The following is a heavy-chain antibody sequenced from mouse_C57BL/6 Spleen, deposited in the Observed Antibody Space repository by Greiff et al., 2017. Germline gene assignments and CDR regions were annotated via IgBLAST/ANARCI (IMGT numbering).Heavy chain of an antibody. CDR1: GFTFSDYY. D-gene: IGHD2-4*01. V-gene: IGHV5-16*01. CDR2: INSDGSSN. CDR3: AREGDYGYAMDY. J-gene: IGHJ4*01. Sequence: EVMLVESEGGLVQPGRSMKLSCTASGFTFSDYYMAWVRQVPEKGLEWVANINSDGSSNYYLDSLKSRFIISRDNAKNILYMQMSSLKSEDTATYYCAREGDYGYAMDYWGQGTSVTVSS.